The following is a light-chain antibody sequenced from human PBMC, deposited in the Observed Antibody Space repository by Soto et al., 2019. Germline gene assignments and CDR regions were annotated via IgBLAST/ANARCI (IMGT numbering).Light chain of an antibody. CDR2: DVT. CDR3: SSYAGSNRVI. Sequence: QSALTQPPSASGSPGQSVTISCTGTSSDAGGHNDVSWYQQHPGKAPKLMIYDVTKRPSGVPDRFSGSKSGNTASLPVSGLQAADEDDYYCSSYAGSNRVIFGGGTKLTVL. CDR1: SSDAGGHND. J-gene: IGLJ2*01. V-gene: IGLV2-8*01.